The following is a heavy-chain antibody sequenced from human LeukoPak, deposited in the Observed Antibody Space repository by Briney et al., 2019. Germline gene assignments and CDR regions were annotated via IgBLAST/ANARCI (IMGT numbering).Heavy chain of an antibody. CDR3: ARDPFHYYGSGRTRDWFDP. CDR2: IKQDGSEK. CDR1: GFTFSTYA. Sequence: PGGSLRLSCSASGFTFSTYAMHWVRQAPGKGLEWVANIKQDGSEKYYVDSVKGRFTISRDNAKNSLYLQVNSLRAEDTAVYYCARDPFHYYGSGRTRDWFDPWGQGTLVTVSS. J-gene: IGHJ5*02. D-gene: IGHD3-10*01. V-gene: IGHV3-7*03.